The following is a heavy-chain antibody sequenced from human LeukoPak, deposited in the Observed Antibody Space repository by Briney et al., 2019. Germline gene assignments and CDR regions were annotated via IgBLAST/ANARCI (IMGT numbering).Heavy chain of an antibody. CDR2: ISASGVST. V-gene: IGHV3-23*01. CDR3: AKGDSFRVGATLQVYFQH. D-gene: IGHD1-26*01. J-gene: IGHJ1*01. Sequence: GGSLRLSCAASGFTFSSYVMSWVRQAPGKGLEWVSGISASGVSTNYADSVKGRFTISRDYSKNTLYLQMNSLRAEDTAVYYCAKGDSFRVGATLQVYFQHWGQGTLVTVSS. CDR1: GFTFSSYV.